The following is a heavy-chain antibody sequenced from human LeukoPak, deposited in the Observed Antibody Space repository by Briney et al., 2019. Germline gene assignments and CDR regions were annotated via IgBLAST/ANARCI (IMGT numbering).Heavy chain of an antibody. CDR3: ARTFVVTMVRGVIDNYYGMDV. CDR1: GGTFSSYA. D-gene: IGHD3-10*01. CDR2: IIPIFGTA. J-gene: IGHJ6*02. Sequence: ASVKVSCKASGGTFSSYAISWVRQAPGQGLEWMGGIIPIFGTANHAQKFQGRVTITTDESTSTAYMELSSLRSEDTAVYYCARTFVVTMVRGVIDNYYGMDVWGQGTTVTVSS. V-gene: IGHV1-69*05.